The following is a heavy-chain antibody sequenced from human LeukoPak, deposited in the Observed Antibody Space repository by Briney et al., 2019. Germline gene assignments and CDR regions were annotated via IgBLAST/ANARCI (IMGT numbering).Heavy chain of an antibody. D-gene: IGHD3-3*01. V-gene: IGHV3-48*04. CDR2: ISGSLSTI. J-gene: IGHJ4*02. CDR1: GFTFSGYN. CDR3: ARERQNKDFWSGGDY. Sequence: PGGSLRLSCAASGFTFSGYNMNWVRQAPGKGLEWVSYISGSLSTIYHADSVKGRFTISRDNAKNSLYLQMNSLRAEDTAVYYCARERQNKDFWSGGDYWGQGTLVTVSS.